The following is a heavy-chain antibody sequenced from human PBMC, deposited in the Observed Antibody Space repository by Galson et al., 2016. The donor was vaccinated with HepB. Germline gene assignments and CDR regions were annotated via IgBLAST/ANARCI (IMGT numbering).Heavy chain of an antibody. CDR3: ARLRRIVTTGSWSSPSYFDY. D-gene: IGHD1-26*01. CDR2: IDPRSGGT. J-gene: IGHJ4*02. V-gene: IGHV1-2*02. Sequence: SVKVSCKASGGTFSKYSINWVRQAPGQGLEWMGWIDPRSGGTIYAENFQGRVTMTRDTSINTAYMELSRLRSADTAVYYCARLRRIVTTGSWSSPSYFDYWGQGTLVTVSS. CDR1: GGTFSKYS.